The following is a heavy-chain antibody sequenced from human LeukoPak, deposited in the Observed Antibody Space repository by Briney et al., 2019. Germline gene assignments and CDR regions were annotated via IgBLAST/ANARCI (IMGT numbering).Heavy chain of an antibody. J-gene: IGHJ3*02. CDR1: GFTFSSYS. D-gene: IGHD2-2*01. V-gene: IGHV3-21*01. CDR3: ARDRGTRGDAFDI. CDR2: ISSSSSYI. Sequence: PGGSLRLSCAASGFTFSSYSMNWVRQAPGKGLEWVSSISSSSSYIYYADSVKGRFTISRDNAKNSLYLQMNSLRAEDTAVYYCARDRGTRGDAFDIWGQGTMVTVSS.